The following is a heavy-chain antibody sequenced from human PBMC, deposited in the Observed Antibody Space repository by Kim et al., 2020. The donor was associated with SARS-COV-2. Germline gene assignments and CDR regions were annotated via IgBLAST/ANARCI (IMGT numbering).Heavy chain of an antibody. J-gene: IGHJ4*02. CDR2: IDNRGNSI. D-gene: IGHD2-15*01. Sequence: GGSLRLSCTGSGYIFNSHSINWVRQAPGKGPEWISYIDNRGNSILYADSVKGRFTISRDQARDSVYLQMNSLRDDDTATYYCAREWWIPGNHDYWGQGTLVTVSS. V-gene: IGHV3-48*02. CDR3: AREWWIPGNHDY. CDR1: GYIFNSHS.